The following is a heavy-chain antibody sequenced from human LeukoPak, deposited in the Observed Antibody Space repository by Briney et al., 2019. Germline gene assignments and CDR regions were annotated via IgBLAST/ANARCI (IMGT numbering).Heavy chain of an antibody. J-gene: IGHJ4*02. CDR3: ARDLAVAGPDY. CDR2: ISSSSSTI. Sequence: PGGSLRLSCAASGFTFSSYSMNWVRQAPGKGLEWVSSISSSSSTIYYADSVKGRFTISRDNAKNSLYLQMNSLRAEDTAVYYCARDLAVAGPDYWGQGTLVTVSS. CDR1: GFTFSSYS. V-gene: IGHV3-48*01. D-gene: IGHD6-19*01.